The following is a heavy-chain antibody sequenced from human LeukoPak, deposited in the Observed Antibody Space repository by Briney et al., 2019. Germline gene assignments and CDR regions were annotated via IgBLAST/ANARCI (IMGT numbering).Heavy chain of an antibody. CDR3: ARVRYSYGPFDY. V-gene: IGHV4-34*01. CDR1: GGSFSDYY. D-gene: IGHD5-18*01. CDR2: INHSGST. Sequence: KPSETLSLTCAVYGGSFSDYYWSWIRQPPGKGLEWIGEINHSGSTNYNPSLKSRVTISVDTSKNQFSLKLSSVTAADTAVYYCARVRYSYGPFDYWGQGTLVTVSS. J-gene: IGHJ4*02.